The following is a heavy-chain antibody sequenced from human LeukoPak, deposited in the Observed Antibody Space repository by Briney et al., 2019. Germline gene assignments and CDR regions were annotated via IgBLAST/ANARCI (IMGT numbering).Heavy chain of an antibody. J-gene: IGHJ3*02. CDR1: GYTFTGYY. D-gene: IGHD1-20*01. CDR3: ARGGITGTTRGPTRLNDAFNI. CDR2: INPNSGGT. V-gene: IGHV1-2*04. Sequence: GASVKVSCKVSGYTFTGYYMHWVRQAPGQGLEWMGWINPNSGGTNYAQKFQGWVTMTRDTSISTAYMELSRLRSDDTAVYYCARGGITGTTRGPTRLNDAFNIWGQGTMVTVSS.